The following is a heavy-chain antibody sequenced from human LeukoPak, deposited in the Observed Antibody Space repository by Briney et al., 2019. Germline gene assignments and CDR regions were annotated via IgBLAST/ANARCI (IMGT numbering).Heavy chain of an antibody. J-gene: IGHJ4*02. CDR2: INHSGST. CDR1: GGSFSGYY. D-gene: IGHD3-3*02. V-gene: IGHV4-34*01. Sequence: SETLSLTCAVYGGSFSGYYWRWIRQPPGKGLERIGEINHSGSTNYNPSLKSGVTISVDTSKNQFSLKLSSVTAADTAVYYCARSLALLRYIDFWGQGTLVTVSS. CDR3: ARSLALLRYIDF.